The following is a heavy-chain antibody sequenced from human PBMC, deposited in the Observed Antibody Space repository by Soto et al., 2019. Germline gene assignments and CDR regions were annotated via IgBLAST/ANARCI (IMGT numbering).Heavy chain of an antibody. D-gene: IGHD6-19*01. CDR2: ISAYNGNT. V-gene: IGHV1-18*01. CDR3: ARDRGVAPPVAGNTHYYYYMDV. CDR1: GYSFTYYG. J-gene: IGHJ6*03. Sequence: QDQLVQSGVEVKKPGASVKVSCKASGYSFTYYGITWVRQAPGQGFEWMGWISAYNGNTKYAQKLQGRVTMTTDASTSTAYLELRSLTSDDTAVYYCARDRGVAPPVAGNTHYYYYMDVWGKGTTVTVSS.